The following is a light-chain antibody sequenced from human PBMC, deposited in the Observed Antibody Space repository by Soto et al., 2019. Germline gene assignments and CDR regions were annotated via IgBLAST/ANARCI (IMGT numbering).Light chain of an antibody. V-gene: IGKV3-15*01. Sequence: IVLMQSPGTLSLSPGERATLSCRASQSVSSNLAWYQQRPGQAPRLLIFGASTRATGFPARFSGSGSGTEFTLTISSLQSEDFAVYYCQQYKDWPHTFGQGTKVDI. CDR2: GAS. J-gene: IGKJ1*01. CDR3: QQYKDWPHT. CDR1: QSVSSN.